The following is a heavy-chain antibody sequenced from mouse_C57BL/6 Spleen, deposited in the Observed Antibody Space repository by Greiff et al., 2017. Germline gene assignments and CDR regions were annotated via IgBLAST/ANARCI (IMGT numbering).Heavy chain of an antibody. Sequence: VQLPQSGAELVRPGASVKLSCTASGFNITDDYMHWVKQRPEQGLEWIGWIDPENGDTEYASKFQGKATIPADTSSNTAYLQLSSLTSEDTAVYYCTTPYCYGSSYGYFDVWGTGTTVTVAS. CDR3: TTPYCYGSSYGYFDV. V-gene: IGHV14-4*01. CDR2: IDPENGDT. D-gene: IGHD1-1*01. CDR1: GFNITDDY. J-gene: IGHJ1*03.